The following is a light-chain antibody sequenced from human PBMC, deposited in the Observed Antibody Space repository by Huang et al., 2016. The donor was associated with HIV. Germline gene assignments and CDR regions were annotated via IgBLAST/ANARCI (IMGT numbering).Light chain of an antibody. CDR2: AAS. Sequence: EIVMTQSPATLSVSPGERATLSCRASQSVNRDLAWYQQKPGQAPRLLIYAASTRATGLPARFSGTGSGTDFTLTISSLQSEDFAVYYCQQYNDWAPITFGQGTRLEIK. CDR3: QQYNDWAPIT. J-gene: IGKJ5*01. CDR1: QSVNRD. V-gene: IGKV3-15*01.